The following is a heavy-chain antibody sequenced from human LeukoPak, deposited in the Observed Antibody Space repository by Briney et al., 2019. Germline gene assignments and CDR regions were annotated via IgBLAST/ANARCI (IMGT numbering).Heavy chain of an antibody. CDR2: ISTYNGDT. D-gene: IGHD2-2*01. CDR3: ARDYCSSSSCTSYFDY. J-gene: IGHJ4*02. Sequence: ASVKVSCKASGYIFSSYGISWVRQAPGQGLEWMGWISTYNGDTNYAQKFQGRVTMTTDTSTSTAYMELRSLRYDDTAVYYCARDYCSSSSCTSYFDYWGQGALVTVSS. CDR1: GYIFSSYG. V-gene: IGHV1-18*01.